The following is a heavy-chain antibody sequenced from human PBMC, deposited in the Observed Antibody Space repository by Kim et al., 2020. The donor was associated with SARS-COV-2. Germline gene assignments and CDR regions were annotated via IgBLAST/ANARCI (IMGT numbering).Heavy chain of an antibody. CDR3: ARMVGWVDY. CDR1: KFTFSSYA. V-gene: IGHV3-23*01. D-gene: IGHD3-10*01. CDR2: ISGSGGTT. J-gene: IGHJ4*02. Sequence: GGSLRLSCAASKFTFSSYAMSWVRQAPGKGLEWVSGISGSGGTTYYADSVKGRFTISRANSKNTLFLQMNSLRGEDTAVYHCARMVGWVDYWGQVTLVT.